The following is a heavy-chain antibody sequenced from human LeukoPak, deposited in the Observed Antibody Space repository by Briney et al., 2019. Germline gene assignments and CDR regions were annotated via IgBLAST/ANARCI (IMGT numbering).Heavy chain of an antibody. CDR2: ISYDGSNK. V-gene: IGHV3-30*18. CDR1: GFTFSSYG. J-gene: IGHJ6*02. D-gene: IGHD6-13*01. Sequence: GGSLRLSCAASGFTFSSYGMHWVRQAPGKGLEWVAVISYDGSNKYYADSVKGRFTISRDNSKNTPYLQMNSLRAADTAVYYCAKESYYSRSWYYYYYGMDVWGQGTTVTVSS. CDR3: AKESYYSRSWYYYYYGMDV.